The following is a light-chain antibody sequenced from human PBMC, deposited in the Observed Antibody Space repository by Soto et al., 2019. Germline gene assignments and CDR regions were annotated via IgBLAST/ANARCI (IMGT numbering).Light chain of an antibody. J-gene: IGLJ7*01. Sequence: QLVLTQSPSASASLGASVKLTRTLSSGHSSYAIAWHQQQPEKGPRYLMKLNSDGSHSKGDGIPDRFSGSSSGAERYLTISSLQSEDEADYYCQTWGTGMRVFGGGTQLTVL. V-gene: IGLV4-69*01. CDR3: QTWGTGMRV. CDR2: LNSDGSH. CDR1: SGHSSYA.